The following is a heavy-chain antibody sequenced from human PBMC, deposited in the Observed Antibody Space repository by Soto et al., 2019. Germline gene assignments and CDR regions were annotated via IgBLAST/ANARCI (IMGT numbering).Heavy chain of an antibody. J-gene: IGHJ4*02. CDR2: ISRSHSAI. Sequence: GGSLRLSCLASGFYLSNSGMFWVRQAPGKGLEWISYISRSHSAIYYADSVKGRFTMSRDNAKNSIFLQMNSLTDEDRAVYYCATEGAHGYIPYYIDTCGQGVEVTV. CDR1: GFYLSNSG. D-gene: IGHD5-12*01. V-gene: IGHV3-48*02. CDR3: ATEGAHGYIPYYIDT.